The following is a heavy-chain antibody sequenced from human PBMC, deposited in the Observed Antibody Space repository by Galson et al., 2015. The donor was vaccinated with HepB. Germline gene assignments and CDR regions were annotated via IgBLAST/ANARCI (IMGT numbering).Heavy chain of an antibody. CDR1: GGSISSYY. Sequence: SETLSLTCTVSGGSISSYYWSWIRQPPGKGLEWIGYIYYSGSTNYNPSLKSRVTISVDTSKNQFSLKLSSVTAADTAVYYCARGVSSGWYFQPPPFDYWGQGTLVTVSS. V-gene: IGHV4-59*01. D-gene: IGHD6-19*01. J-gene: IGHJ4*02. CDR3: ARGVSSGWYFQPPPFDY. CDR2: IYYSGST.